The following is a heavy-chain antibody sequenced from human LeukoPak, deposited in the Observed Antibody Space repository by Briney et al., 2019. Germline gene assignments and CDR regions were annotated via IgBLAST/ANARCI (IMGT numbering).Heavy chain of an antibody. V-gene: IGHV3-66*01. CDR3: ARAGPSSSWYQFDY. Sequence: GGSLRLSCAAFGFTFDDYAMHWVRQAPGKGLEWVSVIYSGGRTYYADSVKGRFTISRDNSKNTLYLQMNRLRAEDTAVYYCARAGPSSSWYQFDYWGQGTLVTVSS. CDR1: GFTFDDYA. D-gene: IGHD6-13*01. J-gene: IGHJ4*02. CDR2: IYSGGRT.